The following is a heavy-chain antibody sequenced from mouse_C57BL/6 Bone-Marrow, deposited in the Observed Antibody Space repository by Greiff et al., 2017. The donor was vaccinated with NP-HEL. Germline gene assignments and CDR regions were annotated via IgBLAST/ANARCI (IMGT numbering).Heavy chain of an antibody. CDR2: IDPEDGET. J-gene: IGHJ1*03. Sequence: EVQLQQSGAELVKPGASVKLSCTASGFNIKDYYMHWVKQRTEQGLEWIGRIDPEDGETNYAPKFQGKATITADTSSNTAYLQLSSLTYEDTAVYCCARSYYGSRDGWYFDVWGTGTPVNGSS. V-gene: IGHV14-2*01. D-gene: IGHD1-1*01. CDR1: GFNIKDYY. CDR3: ARSYYGSRDGWYFDV.